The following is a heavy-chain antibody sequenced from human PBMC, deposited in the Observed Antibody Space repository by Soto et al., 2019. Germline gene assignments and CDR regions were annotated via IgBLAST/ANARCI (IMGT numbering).Heavy chain of an antibody. V-gene: IGHV4-34*01. D-gene: IGHD3-9*01. J-gene: IGHJ2*01. CDR1: GGSFSGYY. CDR2: INDRGSI. Sequence: QVQLQQWGAGPLRPLETLSLTCGVSGGSFSGYYWAWIRQSPGKGLEWIGEINDRGSINYNPSLKSRVSISGYTSKNHYSLNLRSVTAADTAVYYCARESHDILTGPPWVWYFDLWGRGTLVTVSS. CDR3: ARESHDILTGPPWVWYFDL.